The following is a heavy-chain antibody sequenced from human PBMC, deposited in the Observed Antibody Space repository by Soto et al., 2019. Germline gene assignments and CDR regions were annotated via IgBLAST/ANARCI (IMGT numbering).Heavy chain of an antibody. CDR1: GYRFTSYW. V-gene: IGHV5-51*01. CDR3: ARHFRNCSSTSCYYYYYMDV. CDR2: IYPGDSDT. J-gene: IGHJ6*03. D-gene: IGHD2-2*01. Sequence: PGESLRISCKGSGYRFTSYWIGWVRQMPGKGLEWMGIIYPGDSDTRYSPSFQGQVTISADKSISTAYLQWSSLKASDTAMYYCARHFRNCSSTSCYYYYYMDVWGKGTTVTVSS.